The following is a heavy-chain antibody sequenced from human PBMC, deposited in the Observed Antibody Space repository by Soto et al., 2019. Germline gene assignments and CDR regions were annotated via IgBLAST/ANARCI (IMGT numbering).Heavy chain of an antibody. CDR1: GYTFTTYS. Sequence: QVQLVQSGVEVKNPGASVKVSCKASGYTFTTYSISWVRQAPGQGLEWMGCISPYNGDTNYAQKFQGRVTMTTDRSTSTVYMELRSLRSDDTAVYYCAREPRSPDYWGQGTLVTVSS. V-gene: IGHV1-18*01. CDR3: AREPRSPDY. CDR2: ISPYNGDT. J-gene: IGHJ4*02.